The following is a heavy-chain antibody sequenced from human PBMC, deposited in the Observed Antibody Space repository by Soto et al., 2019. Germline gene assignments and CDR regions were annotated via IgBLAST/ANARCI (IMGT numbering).Heavy chain of an antibody. J-gene: IGHJ4*02. CDR3: ARADCGGQCPCDY. D-gene: IGHD2-21*01. Sequence: GGSLRLSCAASGFTFGTYGMHWVRQAPGKGLEWVAGIWYDGSVKTYADSVKGRFSISRDNSQNTVYLQMNTLRAEDTAVYYCARADCGGQCPCDYWGQGTLVTVSS. CDR2: IWYDGSVK. V-gene: IGHV3-33*01. CDR1: GFTFGTYG.